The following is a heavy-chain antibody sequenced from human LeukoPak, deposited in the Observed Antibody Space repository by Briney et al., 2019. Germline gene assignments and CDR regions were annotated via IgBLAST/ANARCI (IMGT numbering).Heavy chain of an antibody. J-gene: IGHJ4*02. Sequence: GASVRVSCKASGYSFTNYYMHWVRQAPGQGLEWMGMINPSGGSTTYAQKFQGRVTMTRDMSTSTVYMELSSLTSEDTAVYYCARTGGHYFDYCGQGTLVTVSS. D-gene: IGHD3-10*01. V-gene: IGHV1-46*01. CDR1: GYSFTNYY. CDR3: ARTGGHYFDY. CDR2: INPSGGST.